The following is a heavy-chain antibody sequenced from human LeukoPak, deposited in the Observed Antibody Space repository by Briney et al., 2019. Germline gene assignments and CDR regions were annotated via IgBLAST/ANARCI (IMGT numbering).Heavy chain of an antibody. Sequence: GGSLRLSCEASGFIFNVMGWVRQAPGKGLEWVSYISSSSSIINYAESVRGRFTISRDNAKNLLYLQMNSLRAEDTAVYYCGRDYEERTTDYWGQGTLVTVSS. J-gene: IGHJ4*02. CDR3: GRDYEERTTDY. D-gene: IGHD3-16*01. CDR2: ISSSSSII. CDR1: GFIFNV. V-gene: IGHV3-48*04.